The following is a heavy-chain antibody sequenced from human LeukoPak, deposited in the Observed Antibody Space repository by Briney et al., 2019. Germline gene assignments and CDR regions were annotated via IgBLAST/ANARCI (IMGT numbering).Heavy chain of an antibody. CDR2: IGPGGSPI. CDR3: ASGRGMN. J-gene: IGHJ4*02. Sequence: PGGSPRLSRAASGFTFTFSSYGMSWVRQVPGKGPEWVSYIGPGGSPIDYADSVKGRFTISRDNAKNSLYLQMNSLRAEDTAVYYCASGRGMNWGQGTLVTVSS. V-gene: IGHV3-48*01. CDR1: GFTFTFSSYG. D-gene: IGHD3-16*01.